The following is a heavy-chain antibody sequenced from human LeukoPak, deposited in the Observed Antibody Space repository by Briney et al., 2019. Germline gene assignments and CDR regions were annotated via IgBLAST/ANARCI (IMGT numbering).Heavy chain of an antibody. V-gene: IGHV4-59*01. CDR2: IYYSGST. Sequence: SETLSLTCTVSGGSISSYYWSWIRQPPGKGLEWIGYIYYSGSTNYNPSLKSRVTISVDTSKNQFSLKLSSVTAADTAVYYCARVEFIIAAAENYYFDYWGQGTLVTVSS. D-gene: IGHD6-13*01. CDR3: ARVEFIIAAAENYYFDY. CDR1: GGSISSYY. J-gene: IGHJ4*02.